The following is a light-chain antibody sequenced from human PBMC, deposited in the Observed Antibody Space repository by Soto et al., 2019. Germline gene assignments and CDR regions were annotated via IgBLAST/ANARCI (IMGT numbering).Light chain of an antibody. CDR2: GAFGAS. Sequence: EIVLTQSPGTLSLSPGERAALSCRASQTINTLAWYQWKPGQAPRLLMYGAFGASSRATGIPDRFSASGSGTDFALTISRLEPEDFAVYYCQQYGSLPLTFGGGTRVEIK. J-gene: IGKJ4*01. CDR1: QTINT. CDR3: QQYGSLPLT. V-gene: IGKV3-20*01.